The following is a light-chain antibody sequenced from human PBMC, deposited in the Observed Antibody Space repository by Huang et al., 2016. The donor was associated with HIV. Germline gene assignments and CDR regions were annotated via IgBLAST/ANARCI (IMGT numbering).Light chain of an antibody. V-gene: IGKV3-11*01. CDR1: QSVSSD. CDR2: DTS. CDR3: QQRSNWPPWT. J-gene: IGKJ1*01. Sequence: EIVLTKSPATLYLSPGERATLSCRASQSVSSDLAWYQQQPGQAPRLIIFDTSSRATGLPARFSGSGSGTDFTLTISSLEPEDFAVYYCQQRSNWPPWTFGQGTKVEIK.